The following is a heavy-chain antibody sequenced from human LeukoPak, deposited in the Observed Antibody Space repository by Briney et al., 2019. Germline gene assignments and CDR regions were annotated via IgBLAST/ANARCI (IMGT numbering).Heavy chain of an antibody. CDR3: AKDPTYYYDSSGYGSGD. Sequence: GGSLRLSCAASGFTFSSYAMSWVRQAPGKGLEWVSAISGSGGSTYYADSVKGRFTISRDNSKNTLYLQMNSLRAEDTAVYYCAKDPTYYYDSSGYGSGDWGQGTLVTVSS. CDR2: ISGSGGST. D-gene: IGHD3-22*01. J-gene: IGHJ4*02. V-gene: IGHV3-23*01. CDR1: GFTFSSYA.